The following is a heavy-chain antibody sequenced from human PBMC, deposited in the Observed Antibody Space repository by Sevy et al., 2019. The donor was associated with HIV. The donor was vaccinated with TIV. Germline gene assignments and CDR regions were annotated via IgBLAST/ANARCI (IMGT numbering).Heavy chain of an antibody. V-gene: IGHV1-8*01. CDR1: GYTLTSYD. D-gene: IGHD3-3*01. CDR3: ATGVHDFWSGYFHYYGMDV. Sequence: ASVKVSCKASGYTLTSYDINWVRQATGQGLEWMGWMNPNSGNTGYAQKFQGRVTMTRNTSISTAYMELSSLRSEDTAVYYCATGVHDFWSGYFHYYGMDVWGQGATVTVSS. CDR2: MNPNSGNT. J-gene: IGHJ6*02.